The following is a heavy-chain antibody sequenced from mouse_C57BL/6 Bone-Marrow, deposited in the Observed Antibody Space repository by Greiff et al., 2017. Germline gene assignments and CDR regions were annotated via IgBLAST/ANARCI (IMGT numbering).Heavy chain of an antibody. CDR3: ARDYCDNLYFDV. CDR2: ISAGGSYT. D-gene: IGHD2-13*01. CDR1: GFTFSSYA. V-gene: IGHV5-4*01. Sequence: EVKLMESGGGLVKPGGSLTLSCAASGFTFSSYAMSWVRQTPDKRLEWVATISAGGSYTYYPDNVKGRFTISIDNAKNNLYLRMSTLKSEDTAMWYCARDYCDNLYFDVWGTGTTGTVSS. J-gene: IGHJ1*03.